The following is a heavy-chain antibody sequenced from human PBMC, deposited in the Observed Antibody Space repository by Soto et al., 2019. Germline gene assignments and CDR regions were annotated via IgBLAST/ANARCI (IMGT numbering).Heavy chain of an antibody. V-gene: IGHV1-69*01. J-gene: IGHJ4*02. Sequence: QVQLVQSGAEVKKPGSSVKVSCKASGGTFSSYAISWVRQAPGQGLEWMEGIIPIFGTANYAQKFQGRVTITADESTSTAYMELSSLRSEDTAVYYCARDYYRDDYGDPIYDYWGQGTLVTVSS. CDR1: GGTFSSYA. CDR3: ARDYYRDDYGDPIYDY. CDR2: IIPIFGTA. D-gene: IGHD4-17*01.